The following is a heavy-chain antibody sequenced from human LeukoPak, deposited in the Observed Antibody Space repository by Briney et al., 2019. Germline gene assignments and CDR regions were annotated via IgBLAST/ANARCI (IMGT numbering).Heavy chain of an antibody. CDR1: GYSLSDYH. CDR2: INPGNGAT. V-gene: IGHV1-2*02. CDR3: ARDPQYTFGHPTYDC. Sequence: AAVKVSCKASGYSLSDYHLHWVRQAPGQGLEWMGDINPGNGATKYAQKFQGRVTMTRDTSISTVYMDLSGLTPDDTAVYYCARDPQYTFGHPTYDCWGPGTLVPVSS. D-gene: IGHD3/OR15-3a*01. J-gene: IGHJ4*02.